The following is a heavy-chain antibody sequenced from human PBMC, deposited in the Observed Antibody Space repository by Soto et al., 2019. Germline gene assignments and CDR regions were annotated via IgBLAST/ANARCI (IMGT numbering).Heavy chain of an antibody. Sequence: GGSLRLSCAASGFTFSSYAMHWVRQAPGKGLEWVAVISYDGSNKYYADSVKGRFTISRDNSKNTLYLQMNSLRAEDTAVYYCARDRLGVRIAVAGSAFDIWGQGTMVTVSS. CDR3: ARDRLGVRIAVAGSAFDI. CDR2: ISYDGSNK. J-gene: IGHJ3*02. V-gene: IGHV3-30-3*01. CDR1: GFTFSSYA. D-gene: IGHD6-19*01.